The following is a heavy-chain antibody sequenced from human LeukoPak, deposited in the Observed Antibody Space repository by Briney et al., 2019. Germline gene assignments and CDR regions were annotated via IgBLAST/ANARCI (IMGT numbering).Heavy chain of an antibody. CDR1: GFTFSNAR. Sequence: GGSLRLSCAASGFTFSNARMSWVRQAPGKGLEWVGRIKSKTDGGTTDYAAPVKGRFTISRDDSKNTLYLQMNSLKTEDTAVYYCTTMPAVGSGSFWSDPWGQGTLATVSS. CDR2: IKSKTDGGTT. V-gene: IGHV3-15*01. J-gene: IGHJ5*02. D-gene: IGHD3-10*01. CDR3: TTMPAVGSGSFWSDP.